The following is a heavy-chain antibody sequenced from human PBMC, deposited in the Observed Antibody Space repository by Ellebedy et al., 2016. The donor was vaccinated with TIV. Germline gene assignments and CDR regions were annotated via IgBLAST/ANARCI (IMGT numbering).Heavy chain of an antibody. CDR3: AKSGSYWNGLFDY. V-gene: IGHV3-23*01. J-gene: IGHJ4*02. CDR1: GFTFSSYA. Sequence: GGSLRLXXAASGFTFSSYAMSWVRQAPGKGLEWVSTISGSGGSTFYADSVKGRFTISRDNSKNTLYLQMNSLRAEDTAVYYCAKSGSYWNGLFDYWGQGTLVTVSS. CDR2: ISGSGGST. D-gene: IGHD1-26*01.